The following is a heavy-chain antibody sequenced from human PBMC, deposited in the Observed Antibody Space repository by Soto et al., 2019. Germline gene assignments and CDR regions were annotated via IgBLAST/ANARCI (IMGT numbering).Heavy chain of an antibody. CDR3: AVLWFGEPACFDY. CDR1: GFTVSSNY. CDR2: IHSGGST. V-gene: IGHV3-66*01. Sequence: EVQLVESGGGLVQPGGSLRLSCAASGFTVSSNYVIWVRQAPGKGLEWVSVIHSGGSTYYADSVKGRFTISRDNSKNTVYLQMNSLRAEDTAVYYCAVLWFGEPACFDYWGQGTLVTVSS. D-gene: IGHD3-10*01. J-gene: IGHJ4*02.